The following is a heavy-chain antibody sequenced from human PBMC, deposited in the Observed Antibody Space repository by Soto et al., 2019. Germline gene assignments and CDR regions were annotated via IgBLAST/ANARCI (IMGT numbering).Heavy chain of an antibody. CDR3: ARGGDFWSGYSFDY. V-gene: IGHV4-30-2*01. Sequence: PSETLFLTCAVSGGSISSGGYSWSWIRQPPGKGLEWIGYIYHSGSTYYNPSLKSRVTISVDRSKNQFSLKLSSVTAADTAVYYCARGGDFWSGYSFDYWGQGTLVTVSS. D-gene: IGHD3-3*01. CDR1: GGSISSGGYS. CDR2: IYHSGST. J-gene: IGHJ4*02.